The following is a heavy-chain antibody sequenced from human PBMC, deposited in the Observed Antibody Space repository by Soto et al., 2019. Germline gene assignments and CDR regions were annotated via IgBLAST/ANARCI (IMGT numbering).Heavy chain of an antibody. Sequence: LSLTCTVSCGSISSSSYYWGWIRQPPGKGLEWIGSIYYSGSTYYNPSLKSRVTISVDTSKNQFSLKLSSVTAADTAVYYCAAAALFRGWFDPWGQGTLVTVS. CDR3: AAAALFRGWFDP. CDR1: CGSISSSSYY. CDR2: IYYSGST. D-gene: IGHD6-13*01. J-gene: IGHJ5*02. V-gene: IGHV4-39*01.